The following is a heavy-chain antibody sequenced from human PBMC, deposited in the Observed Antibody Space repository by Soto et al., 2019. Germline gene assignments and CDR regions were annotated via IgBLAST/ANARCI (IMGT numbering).Heavy chain of an antibody. D-gene: IGHD1-26*01. CDR2: INAGNGNT. CDR3: AGGGSGSYYIFDY. Sequence: ASVKVSCKASGYTFTSYAMHWVRQAPGQRLEWMGWINAGNGNTKYSQKFQGRVTITRDTSASTAYMELSSLRSGDTAVYYCAGGGSGSYYIFDYWGQGTLVTVSS. V-gene: IGHV1-3*01. CDR1: GYTFTSYA. J-gene: IGHJ4*02.